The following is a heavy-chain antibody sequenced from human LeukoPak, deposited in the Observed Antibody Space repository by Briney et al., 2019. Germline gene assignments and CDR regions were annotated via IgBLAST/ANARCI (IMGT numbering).Heavy chain of an antibody. CDR2: INHSGST. CDR3: ARGSDGVVPAATLRAHWFDP. CDR1: GGSFSGYY. J-gene: IGHJ5*02. Sequence: SETLSLTCAVSGGSFSGYYGSWIRQPPGKGLEWIGEINHSGSTNYNPSLKSRVTISVDTSKNQFSLKLSSVTAADTAVYYCARGSDGVVPAATLRAHWFDPWGQGTLVTVSS. D-gene: IGHD2-2*01. V-gene: IGHV4-34*01.